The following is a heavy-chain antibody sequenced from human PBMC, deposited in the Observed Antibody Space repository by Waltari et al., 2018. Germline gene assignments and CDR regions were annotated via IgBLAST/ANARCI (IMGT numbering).Heavy chain of an antibody. CDR1: GGTFSSYA. D-gene: IGHD3-10*01. CDR3: ARGALVQGVIQYYFDY. Sequence: QVQLVQSGAEVKKPGSSVKVSCKASGGTFSSYAISWVRQAPGQGLEWMGGGSPIFCTANYAQKFQGRVTITAAESTSTAYMELSSLRSEDTAVYYCARGALVQGVIQYYFDYWGQGTLVTVSS. V-gene: IGHV1-69*13. CDR2: GSPIFCTA. J-gene: IGHJ4*02.